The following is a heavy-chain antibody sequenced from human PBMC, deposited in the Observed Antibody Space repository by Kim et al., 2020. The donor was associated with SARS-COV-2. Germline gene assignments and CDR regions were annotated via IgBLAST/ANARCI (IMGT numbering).Heavy chain of an antibody. J-gene: IGHJ5*01. V-gene: IGHV4-34*01. Sequence: SETLSLTCAVYGGSFSGYYWSWIRQPPGQGLEWIGEINHSGSTNYNPSLKSRVTISVDTSKNQFSLKLSSVTAADAAVYYCARVQARYQLLYIMLPDNW. CDR1: GGSFSGYY. CDR3: ARVQARYQLLYIMLPDNW. D-gene: IGHD2-2*02. CDR2: INHSGST.